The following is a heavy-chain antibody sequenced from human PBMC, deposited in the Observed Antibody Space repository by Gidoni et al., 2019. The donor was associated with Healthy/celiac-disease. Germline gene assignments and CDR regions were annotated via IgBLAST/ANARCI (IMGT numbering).Heavy chain of an antibody. Sequence: EVQLVQAGAEVKKPGESLKISCKGSGNSCTSYWIGWVRQMPGKGLEWMGILYPGYSDTRYSPSFQGQVTISADKSISTAYLQWSSLKASDTAMYYCARRQGTLYYGSGSYSGGFDYWGQGTLVTVSS. CDR1: GNSCTSYW. CDR3: ARRQGTLYYGSGSYSGGFDY. V-gene: IGHV5-51*01. CDR2: LYPGYSDT. D-gene: IGHD3-10*01. J-gene: IGHJ4*02.